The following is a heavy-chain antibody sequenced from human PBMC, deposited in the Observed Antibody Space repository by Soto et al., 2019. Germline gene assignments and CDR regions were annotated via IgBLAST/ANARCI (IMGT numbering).Heavy chain of an antibody. V-gene: IGHV4-34*01. CDR3: AKGRIADRPRWFDP. CDR1: GGSFSGYY. CDR2: INHSGST. D-gene: IGHD6-6*01. J-gene: IGHJ5*02. Sequence: PSETLSLTCAVYGGSFSGYYWSWIRQPPGKGLEWIGEINHSGSTNYNPSLKSRVTISVDTSKNQFSLKLSSVTAADTAVYYCAKGRIADRPRWFDPWGQGTLVTVSS.